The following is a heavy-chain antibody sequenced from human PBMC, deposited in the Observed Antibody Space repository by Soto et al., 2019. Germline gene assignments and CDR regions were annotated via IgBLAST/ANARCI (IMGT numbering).Heavy chain of an antibody. CDR2: IVVGSGNT. J-gene: IGHJ4*02. Sequence: ASVKVSCKASGFTFTSSAVQWVRQARGQRLEWIGWIVVGSGNTNYAQKFQERVTITRDMSTSTAYMELSSLRSEDTAVYYCAADGYYYDSSGYSSGYYFDYWGQGTLVTVSS. D-gene: IGHD3-22*01. CDR3: AADGYYYDSSGYSSGYYFDY. V-gene: IGHV1-58*01. CDR1: GFTFTSSA.